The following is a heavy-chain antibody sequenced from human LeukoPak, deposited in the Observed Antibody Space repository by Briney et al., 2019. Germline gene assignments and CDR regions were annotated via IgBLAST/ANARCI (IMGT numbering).Heavy chain of an antibody. CDR2: IYSSGSS. V-gene: IGHV4-30-4*01. D-gene: IGHD3-10*01. Sequence: SETLSLSCTVSGGSISSGDYYWTWIRQPPGKGLEWIGYIYSSGSSYYNPSLKSRTAISLDTSKNQFSLKLSSVTAADTAVYYCARDSNILVRGVKAGAFNIWGQGTMVTVSS. CDR1: GGSISSGDYY. CDR3: ARDSNILVRGVKAGAFNI. J-gene: IGHJ3*02.